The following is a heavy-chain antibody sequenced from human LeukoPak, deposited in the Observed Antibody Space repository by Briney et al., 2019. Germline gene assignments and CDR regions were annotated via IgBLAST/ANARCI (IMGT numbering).Heavy chain of an antibody. CDR2: INANSGDT. J-gene: IGHJ4*02. D-gene: IGHD3-22*01. CDR3: AREISGYSDY. CDR1: GYTFTGYY. Sequence: ASVKVSCKASGYTFTGYYMHWVRQAPGQGLEWMGWINANSGDTKYAQKFQGRVTMTRDTSISTAYMELSRLRSDDTAMYYCAREISGYSDYWGQGTLVTVSS. V-gene: IGHV1-2*02.